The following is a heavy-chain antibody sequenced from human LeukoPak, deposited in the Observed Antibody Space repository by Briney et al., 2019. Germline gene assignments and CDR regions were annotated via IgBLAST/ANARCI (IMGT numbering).Heavy chain of an antibody. Sequence: ASVKVSCKASGYTFTSYYMHWVRQAPGQGLEWMGIINPSGGSTSYAQKFQGRVTMTRDTSTSTVYMELSSLGSEDTAVYYCARDRPYYDSSGYSYFDYWGQGTLVTVSS. CDR2: INPSGGST. CDR3: ARDRPYYDSSGYSYFDY. D-gene: IGHD3-22*01. V-gene: IGHV1-46*01. CDR1: GYTFTSYY. J-gene: IGHJ4*02.